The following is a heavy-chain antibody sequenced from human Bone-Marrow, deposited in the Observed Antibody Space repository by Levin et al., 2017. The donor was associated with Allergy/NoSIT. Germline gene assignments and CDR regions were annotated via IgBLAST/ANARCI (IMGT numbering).Heavy chain of an antibody. CDR3: ASWAMFYYDGSDFDYFYYGMDV. D-gene: IGHD3-16*01. V-gene: IGHV3-21*06. Sequence: GGSLRLSCAASGLSFSNYDMNWVRQAPGKGLEWVSSISGGSSRINYADSEKGRFTISRDNAKNSLYLQMNSLRVEDTAVYYCASWAMFYYDGSDFDYFYYGMDVWGQGTTVTVSS. J-gene: IGHJ6*02. CDR1: GLSFSNYD. CDR2: ISGGSSRI.